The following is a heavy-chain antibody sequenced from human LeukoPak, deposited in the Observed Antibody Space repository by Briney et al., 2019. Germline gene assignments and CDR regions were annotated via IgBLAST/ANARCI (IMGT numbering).Heavy chain of an antibody. V-gene: IGHV1-18*04. J-gene: IGHJ4*02. CDR1: GYILTDYY. CDR3: ARELIAAPAGFDY. CDR2: ISAYNGNT. Sequence: ASVKVSCKASGYILTDYYMHWVRQAPGQGLEWMGWISAYNGNTNYAQKLQGRVTMTTDTSTSTAYMELRSLRSDDTAVYYCARELIAAPAGFDYWGQGTLVTVSS. D-gene: IGHD6-13*01.